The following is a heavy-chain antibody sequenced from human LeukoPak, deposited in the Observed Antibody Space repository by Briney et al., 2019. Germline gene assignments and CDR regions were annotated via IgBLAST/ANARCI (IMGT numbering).Heavy chain of an antibody. CDR1: GFTFSGYS. CDR3: AKDLSGCVDY. V-gene: IGHV3-21*01. J-gene: IGHJ4*02. CDR2: FGTRSTSI. D-gene: IGHD6-19*01. Sequence: PGGSLRLSCTASGFTFSGYSMNWIRQAPGKGLEWVSSFGTRSTSIYHAGSVKGRFAISRDNAKNSLYLQMNSLRAEDTAVYYCAKDLSGCVDYWGQGTLVTVSS.